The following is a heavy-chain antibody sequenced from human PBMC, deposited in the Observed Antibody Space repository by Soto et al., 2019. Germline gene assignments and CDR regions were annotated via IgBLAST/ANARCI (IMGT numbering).Heavy chain of an antibody. CDR3: ARPNLLYSSSPYAFDY. CDR2: IYYSGST. J-gene: IGHJ4*02. Sequence: SETLSLTCTVSGGSISSSSYYWGWIRQPPGKGLEWIGSIYYSGSTYYNPSLKSRVTISVDTSKNQFSLKLSSVTAADTAVHYCARPNLLYSSSPYAFDYWGQGTLVTVSS. V-gene: IGHV4-39*01. CDR1: GGSISSSSYY. D-gene: IGHD6-6*01.